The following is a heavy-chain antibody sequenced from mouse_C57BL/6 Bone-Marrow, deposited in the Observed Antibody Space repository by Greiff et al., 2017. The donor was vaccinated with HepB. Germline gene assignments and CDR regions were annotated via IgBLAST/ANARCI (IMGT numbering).Heavy chain of an antibody. CDR1: GYTFTSYW. V-gene: IGHV1-55*01. CDR2: IYPGSGST. Sequence: QVQLQQPGAELVKPGASVKMSCKASGYTFTSYWITWVKQRPGQGLEWIGDIYPGSGSTNYNEKFKSKATLTVDTSSSTAYMQLSSLTSEDSAVYYCASSADYDRAWFAYWGQGTLVTVSA. J-gene: IGHJ3*01. D-gene: IGHD2-4*01. CDR3: ASSADYDRAWFAY.